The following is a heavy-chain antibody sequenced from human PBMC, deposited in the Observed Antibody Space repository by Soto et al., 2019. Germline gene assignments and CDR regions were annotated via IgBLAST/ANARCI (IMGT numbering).Heavy chain of an antibody. CDR2: TSYDGSDK. CDR1: GFTFRSYV. CDR3: ARWGTTGGLDV. Sequence: QVQLVESGGGVVQPGTSQRVSCVGSGFTFRSYVIHWVRQAPGKGLEWVALTSYDGSDKYYGDSVRGRFTISRDNSRNTVDLQMDSLRLEDTALYYCARWGTTGGLDVWGQGTLVSVSS. J-gene: IGHJ1*01. D-gene: IGHD3-16*01. V-gene: IGHV3-30*19.